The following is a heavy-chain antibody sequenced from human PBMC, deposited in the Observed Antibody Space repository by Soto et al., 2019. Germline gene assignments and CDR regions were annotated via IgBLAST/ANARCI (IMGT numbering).Heavy chain of an antibody. Sequence: QVHLVQSGAEVKKPGASVKVSCKASGYTFTSYGITWVRQAPGQGLEWMGWISAHNGNTDYAQKLQGRIIVTRDNSTSTAYMELRSLRSDDTAVYYCARWRYGDYLAQGALVTVSS. CDR2: ISAHNGNT. CDR1: GYTFTSYG. CDR3: ARWRYGDY. D-gene: IGHD1-1*01. V-gene: IGHV1-18*01. J-gene: IGHJ4*02.